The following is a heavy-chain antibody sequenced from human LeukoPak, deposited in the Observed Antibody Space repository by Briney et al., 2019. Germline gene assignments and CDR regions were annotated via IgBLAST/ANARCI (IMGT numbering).Heavy chain of an antibody. CDR3: AKGPIRTGTLSS. Sequence: GGSLRLSCAASAFTFSSYGMHWVRQAPGKGLEWVAFIRYDGSNKYYADSVKGRFTISRDNSKNTLYLQMNSLRAEDTAVYYCAKGPIRTGTLSSWGQGTLVTVSS. D-gene: IGHD1-7*01. J-gene: IGHJ4*02. V-gene: IGHV3-30*02. CDR1: AFTFSSYG. CDR2: IRYDGSNK.